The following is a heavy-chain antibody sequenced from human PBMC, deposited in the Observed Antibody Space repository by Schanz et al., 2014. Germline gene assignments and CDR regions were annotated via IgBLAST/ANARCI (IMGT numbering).Heavy chain of an antibody. CDR3: AKDLAAVGVFDY. CDR2: IVGGGGRT. CDR1: GFTFSGYA. D-gene: IGHD6-13*01. J-gene: IGHJ4*02. V-gene: IGHV3-23*01. Sequence: EVQLLESGGGLVQPGGSLRISCAASGFTFSGYAMSWVRQAPGKGLEWVSSIVGGGGRTYYADSVKGRFTISRDNSKNTLYLQMNSLRAEDTAIYYCAKDLAAVGVFDYWGQGSLVTVSS.